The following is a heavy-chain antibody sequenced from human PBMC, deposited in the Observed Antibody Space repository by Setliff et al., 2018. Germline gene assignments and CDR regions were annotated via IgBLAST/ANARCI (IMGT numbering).Heavy chain of an antibody. V-gene: IGHV3-53*01. CDR1: GFTVSAYD. J-gene: IGHJ4*02. Sequence: SCAASGFTVSAYDMSWVRQAPGKGLEWVSLLDNDGSTYYADPVKGRFTISRDNSKNTLYLQMSSLRTEDTAVYYCRLWFGELLRDYWGQGTLVTVSS. CDR3: RLWFGELLRDY. D-gene: IGHD3-10*01. CDR2: LDNDGST.